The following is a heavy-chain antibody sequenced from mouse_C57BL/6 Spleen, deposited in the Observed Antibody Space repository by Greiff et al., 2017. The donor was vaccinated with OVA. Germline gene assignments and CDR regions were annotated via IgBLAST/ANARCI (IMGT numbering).Heavy chain of an antibody. J-gene: IGHJ4*01. CDR1: GYAFSSSW. D-gene: IGHD2-4*01. CDR2: IYPGDGDT. V-gene: IGHV1-82*01. Sequence: QVQLKQSGPELVKPGASVKISCKASGYAFSSSWMNWVKQRPGKGLEWIGRIYPGDGDTNYNGKFKGKATLTADKSSSTAYMQLSSRTSEDSAVDFCARWDYDYEDYAMDYWGQGTSVTVSS. CDR3: ARWDYDYEDYAMDY.